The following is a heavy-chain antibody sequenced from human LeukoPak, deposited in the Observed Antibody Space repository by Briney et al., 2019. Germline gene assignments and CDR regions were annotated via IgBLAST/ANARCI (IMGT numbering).Heavy chain of an antibody. CDR1: GFTFSSYA. V-gene: IGHV3-48*03. CDR2: ISYTGSNK. D-gene: IGHD1-14*01. Sequence: GGSLRLSCAASGFTFSSYAMNWVRQAPGKGLEWLSYISYTGSNKYYADSVKGRFTISRDNAKNSLYLQMNSLRAEDTAVYFCARVFVGENFDYWGQGTLVTVSS. J-gene: IGHJ4*02. CDR3: ARVFVGENFDY.